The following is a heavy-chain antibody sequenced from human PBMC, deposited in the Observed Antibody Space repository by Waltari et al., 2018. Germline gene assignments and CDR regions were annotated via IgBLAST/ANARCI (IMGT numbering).Heavy chain of an antibody. D-gene: IGHD2-15*01. CDR1: GDSLTNNFW. Sequence: QVQLRESGPGLVNPSGTLSLTCFVSGDSLTNNFWWSWVRQRPGKSLEWLGQIYRSGKTNYNPSLESRIIVSSDTSNNQLSLELTSVTAADTAIYYCARDLGKGLYLDSWGQGILVTVSP. V-gene: IGHV4-4*02. J-gene: IGHJ4*02. CDR2: IYRSGKT. CDR3: ARDLGKGLYLDS.